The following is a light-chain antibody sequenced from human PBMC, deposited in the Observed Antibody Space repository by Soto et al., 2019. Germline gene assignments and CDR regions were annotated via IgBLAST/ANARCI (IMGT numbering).Light chain of an antibody. J-gene: IGKJ1*01. V-gene: IGKV3-20*01. CDR2: GAS. Sequence: EIVLTQSPGTLSLSPGERATLSCRASQSVSSSSLAWYQQRPGQAPRLLIFGASSRATGIPDRFSGSGSGTDFTLTIRRLAPEDFAVYYCQQYGTSPTTFGQGTKVDIK. CDR1: QSVSSSS. CDR3: QQYGTSPTT.